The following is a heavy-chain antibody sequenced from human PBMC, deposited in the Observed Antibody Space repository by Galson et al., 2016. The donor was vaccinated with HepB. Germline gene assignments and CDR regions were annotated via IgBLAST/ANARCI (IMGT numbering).Heavy chain of an antibody. CDR3: ERTGTYVGGDCYYYFDC. CDR1: GFSLHTSGMR. J-gene: IGHJ4*02. D-gene: IGHD2-21*02. Sequence: PALVTPPQTLTLTCTFSGFSLHTSGMRVNWIRQPPGKALERLARIDWDDDKFYNTSLRTRLTISKDTSKNQVVLTMINMDPVDTATYYCERTGTYVGGDCYYYFDCGGQGTLVTVSS. V-gene: IGHV2-70*04. CDR2: IDWDDDK.